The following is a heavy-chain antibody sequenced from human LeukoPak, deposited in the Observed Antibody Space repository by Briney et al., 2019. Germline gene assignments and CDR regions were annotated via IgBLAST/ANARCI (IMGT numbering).Heavy chain of an antibody. CDR3: ARDPPPRGYSYGYGYEDY. CDR2: IIPILGIA. J-gene: IGHJ4*02. D-gene: IGHD5-18*01. V-gene: IGHV1-69*04. CDR1: GGTFISYT. Sequence: SVKVSCKASGGTFISYTISWVRQAPGQGLEWMGRIIPILGIANYAQKFQGRVTITADKSTSTAYMELSSLRSEDTAVYYCARDPPPRGYSYGYGYEDYWGQGTLVTVSS.